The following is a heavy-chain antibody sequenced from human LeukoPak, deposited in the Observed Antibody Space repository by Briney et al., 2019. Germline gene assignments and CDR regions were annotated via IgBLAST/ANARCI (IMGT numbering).Heavy chain of an antibody. J-gene: IGHJ4*02. CDR2: IYYSGST. V-gene: IGHV4-31*03. Sequence: SETLSLTCTVSGGSISSGGYYWSWIRQHPGKGLEWIGYIYYSGSTYYNPSLKSRVTISVDTSKNQFSLKLSSVTAADTAVYYCARVSGYYDSSGQFDYWGQGTLVTVSS. CDR1: GGSISSGGYY. CDR3: ARVSGYYDSSGQFDY. D-gene: IGHD3-22*01.